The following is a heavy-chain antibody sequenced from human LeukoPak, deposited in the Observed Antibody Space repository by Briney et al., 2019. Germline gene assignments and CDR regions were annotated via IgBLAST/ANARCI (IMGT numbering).Heavy chain of an antibody. V-gene: IGHV4-4*07. Sequence: PSENLSLTCSVSGDSISYFYWSWIRQAAGKGLEWIGRMSSSGNNDYNASLKSRVTMSVDTSKNQLSLKVISVTAADTAVYYCARDLRDTSGYYYYFDYWGQGTLVTVSS. J-gene: IGHJ4*02. CDR2: MSSSGNN. CDR1: GDSISYFY. D-gene: IGHD3-22*01. CDR3: ARDLRDTSGYYYYFDY.